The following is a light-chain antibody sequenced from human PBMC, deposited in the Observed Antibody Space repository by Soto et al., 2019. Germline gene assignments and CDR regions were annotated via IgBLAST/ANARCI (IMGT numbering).Light chain of an antibody. CDR2: GAS. CDR1: QSVMNTY. CDR3: QQYNSSPYT. V-gene: IGKV3-20*01. Sequence: VLTQSPGTLSLSPGERATLSCRASQSVMNTYLAWYQQRPGQAPRLLIYGASNRATGIPDRFSGSGSGTDFTLSISRLAPEDFAVYYCQQYNSSPYTFGQGTKLEIK. J-gene: IGKJ2*01.